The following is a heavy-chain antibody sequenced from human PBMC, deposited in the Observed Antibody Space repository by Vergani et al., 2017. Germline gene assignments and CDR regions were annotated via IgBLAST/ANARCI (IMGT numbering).Heavy chain of an antibody. CDR2: ISSSGSTI. CDR3: ASFSTSCYACDNWFDP. D-gene: IGHD2-2*01. Sequence: EVQLVESGGGLVQPGGSLRLSCAASGFTFSSYEMNWVRQAPGKGLEWVSYISSSGSTIYYADTVKGRFTISRDNATNSLYLKMNSLRAEDTAVYYCASFSTSCYACDNWFDPWGQGTLVTVSS. CDR1: GFTFSSYE. V-gene: IGHV3-48*03. J-gene: IGHJ5*02.